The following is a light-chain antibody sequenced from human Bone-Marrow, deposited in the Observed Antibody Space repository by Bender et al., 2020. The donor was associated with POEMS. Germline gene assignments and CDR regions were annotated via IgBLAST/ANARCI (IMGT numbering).Light chain of an antibody. Sequence: QSVLTQPPSVSEAPGQRVIISCTGSSSNLGSGYDVQWYQQLPGTTPKLLIYGNTNRPSGVPDRFSGSKSGTSASLAITGLQAEDEGDYYCQSYDNSLGGWVFGGGTKLTVL. CDR3: QSYDNSLGGWV. CDR1: SSNLGSGYD. J-gene: IGLJ3*02. V-gene: IGLV1-40*01. CDR2: GNT.